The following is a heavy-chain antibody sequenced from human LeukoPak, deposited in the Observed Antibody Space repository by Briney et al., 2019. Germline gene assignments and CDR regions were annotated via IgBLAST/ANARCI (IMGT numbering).Heavy chain of an antibody. J-gene: IGHJ6*02. Sequence: GGSLRLSCAASGFTFSNAWMTWVRQAPGKGLEWVSVIYSGGSTYYADSVKGRFTISRDNSKNTLYLQMNSLRAEDTAVYYCAGVVPAAYYYYGMDVWGQGTTVTVSS. V-gene: IGHV3-66*01. CDR2: IYSGGST. D-gene: IGHD2-2*01. CDR1: GFTFSNAW. CDR3: AGVVPAAYYYYGMDV.